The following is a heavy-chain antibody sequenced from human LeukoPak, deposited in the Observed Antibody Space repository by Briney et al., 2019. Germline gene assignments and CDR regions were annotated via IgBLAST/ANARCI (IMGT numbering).Heavy chain of an antibody. J-gene: IGHJ4*02. Sequence: GGSLRLSCGASGFTFSSYWMHWVRHAPGKGLVWISRINSDGSTTGYADSVKGRFTISRDNAKNTLYLQMNSLRAEDTAVYYCARGNYYGQDYWGQGTLVTVSS. CDR2: INSDGSTT. D-gene: IGHD3-10*01. V-gene: IGHV3-74*01. CDR3: ARGNYYGQDY. CDR1: GFTFSSYW.